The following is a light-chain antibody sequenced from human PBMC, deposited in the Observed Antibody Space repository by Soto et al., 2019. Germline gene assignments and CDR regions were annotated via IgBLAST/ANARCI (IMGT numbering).Light chain of an antibody. V-gene: IGLV2-14*03. CDR2: DVS. CDR1: RSDIGTYNF. J-gene: IGLJ3*02. Sequence: QSALTQPASVSGSPGQSITISCAGTRSDIGTYNFVSWYQQHPGKAPKLIIYDVSDRPSGISNRFSASKSGNTASLTISGLQADDEADYNCTSFSSTSTPWVFGGGTQLTVL. CDR3: TSFSSTSTPWV.